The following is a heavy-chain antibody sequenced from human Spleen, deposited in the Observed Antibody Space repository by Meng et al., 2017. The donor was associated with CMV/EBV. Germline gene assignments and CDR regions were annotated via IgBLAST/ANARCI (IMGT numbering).Heavy chain of an antibody. CDR3: ARNPMSMFPDNWFDP. V-gene: IGHV4-30-4*06. CDR1: NNSHDYY. D-gene: IGHD3-10*02. CDR2: ITERGIN. J-gene: IGHJ5*02. Sequence: NNSHDYYGRGNGQHPEKGVEWIGYITERGINEDNQSLKSRVTRSLDTSMTQFSLKLSSVTDADTAVYFWARNPMSMFPDNWFDPWGQGTLVTVSS.